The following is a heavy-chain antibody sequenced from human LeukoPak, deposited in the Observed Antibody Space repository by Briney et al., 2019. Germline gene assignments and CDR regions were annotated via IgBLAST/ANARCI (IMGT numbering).Heavy chain of an antibody. CDR1: GFTFSDYY. Sequence: PGGSLRLSCAASGFTFSDYYMSWIRQAPGQGLEWVSYISGRGRTIYYADSVKGRFTISRDNAKKSLYLQMNSLRGEDTAVYYCARAVATDIFAGVYYFDSWGQGTLVTVSS. CDR3: ARAVATDIFAGVYYFDS. D-gene: IGHD3-9*01. V-gene: IGHV3-11*01. CDR2: ISGRGRTI. J-gene: IGHJ4*02.